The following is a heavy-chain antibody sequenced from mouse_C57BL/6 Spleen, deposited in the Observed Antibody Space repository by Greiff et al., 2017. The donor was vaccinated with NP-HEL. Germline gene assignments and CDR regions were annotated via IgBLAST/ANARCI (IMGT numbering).Heavy chain of an antibody. V-gene: IGHV5-17*01. CDR1: GFTFSDYG. CDR3: ARGDYDHYFDY. Sequence: EVKLMESGGGLVKPGGSLKLSCAASGFTFSDYGMHWVRQAPEKGLEWVAYISSGSSTIYYADTVKGRFTISRDNAKNTLFLQMTSLRSEDTAMDYCARGDYDHYFDYWGQGTTLTVSS. D-gene: IGHD2-4*01. CDR2: ISSGSSTI. J-gene: IGHJ2*01.